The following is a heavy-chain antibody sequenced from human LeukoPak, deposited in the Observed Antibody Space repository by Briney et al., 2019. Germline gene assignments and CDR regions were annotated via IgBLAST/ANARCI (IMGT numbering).Heavy chain of an antibody. D-gene: IGHD3-10*01. Sequence: GGSLRLSCATSGFIFSSYGMHWVRQAPGKGLEWVAFIRSDGSDKKYADSVKGRFTVSRDDARKTLYLQMSGLRSEDTAVYYCAKEELLWFGQLSGGIDYWGQGTLVTVSS. CDR2: IRSDGSDK. V-gene: IGHV3-30*02. J-gene: IGHJ4*02. CDR3: AKEELLWFGQLSGGIDY. CDR1: GFIFSSYG.